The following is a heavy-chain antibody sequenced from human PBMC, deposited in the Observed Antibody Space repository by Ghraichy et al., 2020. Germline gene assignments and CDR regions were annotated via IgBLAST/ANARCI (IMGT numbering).Heavy chain of an antibody. CDR3: ARLYSSGWYYLDY. J-gene: IGHJ4*02. CDR1: GASISSSRFY. V-gene: IGHV4-39*01. Sequence: TLSLTCTVSGASISSSRFYWGWIRQPPGKGLEWIGSIYYSGSTYYNPSLKSRVTISVDTSKNQFSLKLSSVTAADTAVYYCARLYSSGWYYLDYWGQGTLITVSS. CDR2: IYYSGST. D-gene: IGHD6-19*01.